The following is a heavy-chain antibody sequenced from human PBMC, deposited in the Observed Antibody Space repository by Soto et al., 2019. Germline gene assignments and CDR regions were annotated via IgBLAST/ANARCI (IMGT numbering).Heavy chain of an antibody. Sequence: VQLVQSGAEVKKPGSSVKVSCTASGGTFRSYAISWVRQAPGQGLEWMGGIIPVTGTTDYAEKFQDRHTITPDESTSTAYIQLLSLTPEDTAVYYCATDRGAQMTALGEYWGQGSLVTVSS. D-gene: IGHD3-10*01. CDR2: IIPVTGTT. V-gene: IGHV1-69*01. CDR3: ATDRGAQMTALGEY. J-gene: IGHJ4*02. CDR1: GGTFRSYA.